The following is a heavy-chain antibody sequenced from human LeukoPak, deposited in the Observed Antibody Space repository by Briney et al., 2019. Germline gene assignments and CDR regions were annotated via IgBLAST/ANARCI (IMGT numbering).Heavy chain of an antibody. D-gene: IGHD3-10*01. J-gene: IGHJ3*02. V-gene: IGHV3-30*02. Sequence: SCKVSGYTLIEVSMHWVRQAPGKGLEWVAFIRYDGSNKYYADSAKGRFTISRDNSKNTLYLQMNSLRAEDTAVYYCAIYGSGDHDAFDIWGQGTMVTVSS. CDR2: IRYDGSNK. CDR3: AIYGSGDHDAFDI. CDR1: GYTLIEVS.